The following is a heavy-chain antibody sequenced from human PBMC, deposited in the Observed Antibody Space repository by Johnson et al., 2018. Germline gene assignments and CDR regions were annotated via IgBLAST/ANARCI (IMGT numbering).Heavy chain of an antibody. V-gene: IGHV1-46*01. CDR2: INPSGGST. CDR3: ARDSENYYDSSGYYFGAFDI. J-gene: IGHJ3*02. CDR1: GYTFTSYY. D-gene: IGHD3-22*01. Sequence: QVQLVQSGAEVKKPGASVKVSCKASGYTFTSYYMHWVRQAPGQGLEWMGIINPSGGSTSYAQKFQGRVTMTRDTSTSKVYMELSSLRSEDTAVYYCARDSENYYDSSGYYFGAFDIWGQGTMVTVSS.